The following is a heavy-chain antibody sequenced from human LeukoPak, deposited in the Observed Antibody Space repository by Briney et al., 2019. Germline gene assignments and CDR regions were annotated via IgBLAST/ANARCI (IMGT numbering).Heavy chain of an antibody. CDR2: ISASGGIT. V-gene: IGHV3-23*01. J-gene: IGHJ4*02. CDR1: GFTFSSYA. Sequence: PGGSLRLSCAASGFTFSSYAMSWVRQVPGKGLEWVSSISASGGITHYADSVKGRFTISRDNAKNSLYLQMNSLRAEDTAVYYCAGAHYWGQGTLVTVSS. CDR3: AGAHY.